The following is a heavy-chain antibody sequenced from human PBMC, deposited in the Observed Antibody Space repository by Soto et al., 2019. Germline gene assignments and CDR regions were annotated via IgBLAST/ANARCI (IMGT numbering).Heavy chain of an antibody. D-gene: IGHD2-21*01. J-gene: IGHJ6*03. V-gene: IGHV3-23*01. CDR1: GFTFSTYA. Sequence: PGGSLRLSCAVSGFTFSTYAMSWVRQAPGRGLEWVSVISGSGGSTYYADSVKGRFTISRDNSKNTLYLQMNSLRAEDTAVYYCAKVPTRPLWYMDVWGKGTTVTVSS. CDR2: ISGSGGST. CDR3: AKVPTRPLWYMDV.